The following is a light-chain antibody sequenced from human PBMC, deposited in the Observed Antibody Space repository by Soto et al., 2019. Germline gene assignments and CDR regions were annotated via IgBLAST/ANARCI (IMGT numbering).Light chain of an antibody. V-gene: IGKV3-20*01. Sequence: EIVLTQSPGTLSLSPGERATPSCRASQSVTSNYLAWYQQKPGQAPRLLIYGASRRATGIPDRFSGSGSGTDFTLTISRLEPEDFAVYYCQQYGSSPETFGQGTKVEIK. CDR2: GAS. CDR1: QSVTSNY. J-gene: IGKJ1*01. CDR3: QQYGSSPET.